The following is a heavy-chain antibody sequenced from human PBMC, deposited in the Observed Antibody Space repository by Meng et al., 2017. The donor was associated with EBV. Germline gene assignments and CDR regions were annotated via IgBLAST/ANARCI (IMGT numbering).Heavy chain of an antibody. V-gene: IGHV1-69*01. J-gene: IGHJ4*02. D-gene: IGHD3-10*01. CDR3: ASESGRGYTPDY. CDR2: FLPRLGAP. CDR1: GGPFRYYA. Sequence: VQLVQSAAEVKKPGSSGKVSCKTSGGPFRYYAISWVRQAPGQGLGWLGGFLPRLGAPNYAQQFHGRVKFTADDSTSTHYMDLSSLRSEDTAIYYCASESGRGYTPDYWGQGTLVTVSS.